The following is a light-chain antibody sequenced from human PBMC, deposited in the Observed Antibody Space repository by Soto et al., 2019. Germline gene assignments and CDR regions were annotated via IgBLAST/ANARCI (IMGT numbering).Light chain of an antibody. CDR2: EVS. CDR1: NSDVGGYNY. Sequence: SALTQPASVSGSPGQSITISCTGTNSDVGGYNYVSWYQQHPGKAPELMIYEVSHRPSGVSNRFSGSKSDNTASLTISGLQAEDEADYYCSSYTSISTLYVFGTGTEVTVL. V-gene: IGLV2-14*01. J-gene: IGLJ1*01. CDR3: SSYTSISTLYV.